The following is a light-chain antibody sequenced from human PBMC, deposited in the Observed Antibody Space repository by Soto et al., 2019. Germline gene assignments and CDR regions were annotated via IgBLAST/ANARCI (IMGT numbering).Light chain of an antibody. J-gene: IGLJ3*02. V-gene: IGLV2-11*01. Sequence: QSALTQPHSVSGSPGQSVTISCTGTISDVGGYNYVSWYQQHPGKAPKFMIYAVTKRPSGVPDRFSGSKSGNTASLTISGLQAEDEADYYCCSYAGRYTWVFGGGTKLTVL. CDR3: CSYAGRYTWV. CDR2: AVT. CDR1: ISDVGGYNY.